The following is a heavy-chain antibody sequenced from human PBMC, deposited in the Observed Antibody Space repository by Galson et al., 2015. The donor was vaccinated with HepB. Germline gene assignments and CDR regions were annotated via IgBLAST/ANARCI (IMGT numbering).Heavy chain of an antibody. CDR2: IIPILGIA. CDR1: GGTFSSYA. CDR3: ARVYCGGYCYFDY. D-gene: IGHD2-21*02. J-gene: IGHJ4*02. Sequence: SVKVSCKASGGTFSSYAISWVRQAPGQGLEWMGRIIPILGIANYAQKFQGRVTITADKSTSTAYMELSSLRSEDTAVYYCARVYCGGYCYFDYWGQGTLVTVS. V-gene: IGHV1-69*04.